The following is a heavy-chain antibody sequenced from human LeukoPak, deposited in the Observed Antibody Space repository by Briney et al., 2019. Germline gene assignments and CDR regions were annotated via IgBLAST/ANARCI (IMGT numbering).Heavy chain of an antibody. D-gene: IGHD3-22*01. CDR1: GGSISSSSYY. CDR3: ARTDYYDSSGFDY. J-gene: IGHJ4*02. V-gene: IGHV4-39*01. CDR2: IYYSGST. Sequence: PSETLSLTCTVPGGSISSSSYYWGWIRQPPGQGLEWIGSIYYSGSTYYNPSLKSRVTISVDTSKNQFSLKLSSVTAADTAVYYCARTDYYDSSGFDYWGQGTLVTVSS.